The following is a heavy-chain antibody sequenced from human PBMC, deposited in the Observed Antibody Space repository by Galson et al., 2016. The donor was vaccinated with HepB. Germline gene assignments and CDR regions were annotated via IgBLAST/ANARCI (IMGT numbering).Heavy chain of an antibody. D-gene: IGHD3-22*01. CDR3: AREKPMRASALDY. Sequence: SLRLSCAASGFTFNNYWMSWVRQAPGKGLEWVANINQDGSVKQYVDSAKGRFTISRDKAKNSLVLQMISLRAEETAVYFCAREKPMRASALDYWGQGVPVTVSS. CDR1: GFTFNNYW. CDR2: INQDGSVK. J-gene: IGHJ4*02. V-gene: IGHV3-7*03.